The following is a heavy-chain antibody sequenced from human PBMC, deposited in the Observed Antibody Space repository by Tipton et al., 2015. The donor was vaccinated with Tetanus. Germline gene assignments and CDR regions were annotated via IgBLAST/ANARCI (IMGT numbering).Heavy chain of an antibody. Sequence: LRLSCTVSGGSISSSYYYWGWIRQPPGKGLEWIGSLDYSGNTYYNSSLMSRVTISVDTSKNQFSLRLNSVTAVDTAVYYCAKSDRVTRTSWYFHDWGQGPLVPVSS. CDR3: AKSDRVTRTSWYFHD. CDR2: LDYSGNT. J-gene: IGHJ4*02. D-gene: IGHD2-2*01. V-gene: IGHV4-39*01. CDR1: GGSISSSYYY.